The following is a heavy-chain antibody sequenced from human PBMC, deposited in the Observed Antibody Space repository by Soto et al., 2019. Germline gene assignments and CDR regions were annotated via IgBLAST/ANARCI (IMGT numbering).Heavy chain of an antibody. J-gene: IGHJ5*02. Sequence: QVQLQESGPGLVKPSETLSLTCTVTGDSVSKYYWNWIRQPAGKGLEWIGRIYSTRGPNYNPSLTSRVTMSVDTSKNQFSLKLNLSSVTAADTAVYYCARSPAYGDYANLDTWGPGTLVTVSS. D-gene: IGHD4-17*01. CDR1: GDSVSKYY. CDR3: ARSPAYGDYANLDT. CDR2: IYSTRGP. V-gene: IGHV4-4*07.